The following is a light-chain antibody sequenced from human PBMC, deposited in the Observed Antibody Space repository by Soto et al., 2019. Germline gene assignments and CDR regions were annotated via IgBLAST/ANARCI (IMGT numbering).Light chain of an antibody. V-gene: IGLV2-11*01. J-gene: IGLJ1*01. CDR2: DVR. CDR3: CSYAGSYYV. CDR1: SSDVGGYNY. Sequence: QSALTQPRSVSGSPGQSVTISCTGTSSDVGGYNYVSWYQQHPGKATKLMIYDVRKRPSGVPDRFSGSKSGNTASLTISGRQAEDEAYYYCCSYAGSYYVFGTGTKLTVL.